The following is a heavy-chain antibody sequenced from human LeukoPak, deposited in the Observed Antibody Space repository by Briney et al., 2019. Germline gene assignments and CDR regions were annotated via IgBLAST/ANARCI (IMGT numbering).Heavy chain of an antibody. CDR1: GGTFSSYA. CDR2: IIPIFGTA. CDR3: ARDGSSIAARGAFDI. J-gene: IGHJ3*02. D-gene: IGHD6-6*01. V-gene: IGHV1-69*05. Sequence: GASVKVSCKXSGGTFSSYAISWVRQAPGQGLEGMGGIIPIFGTANYAQKFQGRVTITTDESTSTAYMELSSLRSEDTAVYYCARDGSSIAARGAFDIWGQGTMVTVSS.